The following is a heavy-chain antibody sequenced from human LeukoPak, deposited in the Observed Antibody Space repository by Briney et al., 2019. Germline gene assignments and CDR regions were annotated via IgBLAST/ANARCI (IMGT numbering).Heavy chain of an antibody. Sequence: ASVKVSCKAPGYTFTGYYMHWVRQAPGLGLEWMGWINPNSGGTNYAQKFQDRVTMTRDTSISTAYMELSRLRSDDTAVYYCASSITIFGVVIVDDFDYWGQGTLVTVSS. CDR1: GYTFTGYY. CDR3: ASSITIFGVVIVDDFDY. CDR2: INPNSGGT. J-gene: IGHJ4*02. D-gene: IGHD3-3*01. V-gene: IGHV1-2*02.